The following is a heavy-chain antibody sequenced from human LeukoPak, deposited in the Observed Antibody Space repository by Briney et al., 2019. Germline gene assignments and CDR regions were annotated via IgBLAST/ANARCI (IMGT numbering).Heavy chain of an antibody. V-gene: IGHV3-48*04. CDR1: GVTFSRYS. CDR2: ISRSSSTI. Sequence: GGSLRLSCAASGVTFSRYSMNWVRQAPGKGLEWVSYISRSSSTIHYADSLKGRFTISRDNAKSSLFLQMNSLRAEDTAVYYCARDGGATMVRGVATYDSWGQGTLVTVPS. J-gene: IGHJ4*02. CDR3: ARDGGATMVRGVATYDS. D-gene: IGHD3-10*01.